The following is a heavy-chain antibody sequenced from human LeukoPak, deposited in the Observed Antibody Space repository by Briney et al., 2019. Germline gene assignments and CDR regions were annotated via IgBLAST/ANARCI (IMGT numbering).Heavy chain of an antibody. D-gene: IGHD5-24*01. J-gene: IGHJ4*02. Sequence: SETLSLTCAVYGGSVSGYYWSWIRQTPGKGLEWIGEINHSGSTNYNPSLKSRVTISVDTSKNQFSLKLSSVTAADTAVYYCARGSGRWLQLGYWGQGTLVTVSS. CDR1: GGSVSGYY. V-gene: IGHV4-34*01. CDR2: INHSGST. CDR3: ARGSGRWLQLGY.